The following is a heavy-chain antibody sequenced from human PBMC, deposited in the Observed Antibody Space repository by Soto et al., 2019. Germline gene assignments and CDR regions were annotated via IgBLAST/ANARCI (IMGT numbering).Heavy chain of an antibody. V-gene: IGHV4-30-4*01. CDR1: GGSINSEDYY. CDR3: ARVFGFGGMDV. Sequence: PSETLSLTCTVSGGSINSEDYYWSWIRQPPGKGLEWIGYIYYSGSTYYNPSLKSRVTISVDTSKNQFSLKLSSVTAADTAVYYCARVFGFGGMDVWGQGTTVTVSS. D-gene: IGHD3-10*01. CDR2: IYYSGST. J-gene: IGHJ6*02.